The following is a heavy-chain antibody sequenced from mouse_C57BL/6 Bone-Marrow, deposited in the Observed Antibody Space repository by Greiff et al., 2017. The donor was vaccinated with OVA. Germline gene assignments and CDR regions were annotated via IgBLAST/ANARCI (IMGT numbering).Heavy chain of an antibody. J-gene: IGHJ4*01. Sequence: EVKLMESGEGLVKPGGSLKLSCAASGFTFSSYAMSWVRQTPEKRLEWVAYISSGGDYLYYADTVKGRFTISRDNARNTLYLQTSSLKSEDTAMYYCTRLLDAMDYWGQGTSVTVSS. CDR3: TRLLDAMDY. CDR2: ISSGGDYL. V-gene: IGHV5-9-1*02. CDR1: GFTFSSYA. D-gene: IGHD2-1*01.